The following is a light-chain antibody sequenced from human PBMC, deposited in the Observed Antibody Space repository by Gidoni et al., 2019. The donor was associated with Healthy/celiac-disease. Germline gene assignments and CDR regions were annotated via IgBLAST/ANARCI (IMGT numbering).Light chain of an antibody. Sequence: DIQLTQSPSFLSASVGDRVTITCRASQGISSYLAWYQQKPGKAPKLLIYAESTLKRGVPSRFSGIGSGTEFTLTTSSLQPEDFATYYGKHINSNPWTFGQGTKGEIK. CDR2: AES. J-gene: IGKJ1*01. CDR1: QGISSY. V-gene: IGKV1-9*01. CDR3: KHINSNPWT.